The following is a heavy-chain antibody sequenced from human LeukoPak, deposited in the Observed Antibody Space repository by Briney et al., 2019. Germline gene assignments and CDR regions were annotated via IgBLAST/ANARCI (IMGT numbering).Heavy chain of an antibody. CDR3: ARAANSPTVTDY. D-gene: IGHD4-17*01. Sequence: QSGGSLRLSCAASGFTVSSNYMSWVRQAPGKGLEWVSVLHSDAYTYHADSVKDRFTMSRDNSKNTVYLQMNSLRAEDTAVYYCARAANSPTVTDYWGQGTLVTVSS. J-gene: IGHJ4*02. CDR2: LHSDAYT. V-gene: IGHV3-53*01. CDR1: GFTVSSNY.